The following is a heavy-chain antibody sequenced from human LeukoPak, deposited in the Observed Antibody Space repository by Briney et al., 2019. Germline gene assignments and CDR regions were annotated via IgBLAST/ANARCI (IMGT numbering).Heavy chain of an antibody. Sequence: SVKVSCKASGGTFSSYAISWVRQAPGQGLEWMGGISPIFVTANYAQKCQGRVTITADESTSTAYMELSSLRSEDTAVYYCAREPSITMVRGVIFNWFDPWGQGTLVTVSS. J-gene: IGHJ5*02. CDR1: GGTFSSYA. CDR2: ISPIFVTA. CDR3: AREPSITMVRGVIFNWFDP. V-gene: IGHV1-69*13. D-gene: IGHD3-10*01.